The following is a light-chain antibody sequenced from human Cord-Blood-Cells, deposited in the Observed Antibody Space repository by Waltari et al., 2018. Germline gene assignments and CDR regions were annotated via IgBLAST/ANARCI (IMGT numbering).Light chain of an antibody. J-gene: IGLJ1*01. Sequence: APRQRVTISCSGSSSNIGNNAVNWYQQLPGKAPKLLIYYDDLLPSGVSDRFSGSKSGTSASLAISGLQSEDEADYYCAAWDDSLNGYVFGTGTKVTVL. CDR3: AAWDDSLNGYV. CDR1: SSNIGNNA. V-gene: IGLV1-36*01. CDR2: YDD.